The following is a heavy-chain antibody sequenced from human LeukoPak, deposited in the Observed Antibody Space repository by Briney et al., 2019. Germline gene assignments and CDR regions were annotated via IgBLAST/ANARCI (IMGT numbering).Heavy chain of an antibody. CDR3: ARGAPYYYNSPHSTCFDP. CDR2: IYYSGST. J-gene: IGHJ5*02. V-gene: IGHV4-31*03. CDR1: GGSISSGGYY. D-gene: IGHD3-22*01. Sequence: SETLSLTCTVSGGSISSGGYYWSWIRQHPGKGLEWIGYIYYSGSTYYNPSLKSRVTISVDTSKNQFSLKLSSVTAADTAVYYCARGAPYYYNSPHSTCFDPWAQGPLVPVSS.